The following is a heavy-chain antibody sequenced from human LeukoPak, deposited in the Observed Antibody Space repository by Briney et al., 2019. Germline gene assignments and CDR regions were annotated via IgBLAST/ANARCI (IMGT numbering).Heavy chain of an antibody. CDR1: GVSSSGYS. Sequence: SGTLCLTCAVSGVSSSGYSRSWIRQPPGKGLEWIGEINHSGSTTYNPSPKSRVTTSVDTSTNNISLKLRSVTAADTAVYYCVGGSGGLSSGCYRVTDWFDPWGEKTLLTVSS. CDR2: INHSGST. V-gene: IGHV4-34*01. J-gene: IGHJ5*02. CDR3: VGGSGGLSSGCYRVTDWFDP. D-gene: IGHD6-19*01.